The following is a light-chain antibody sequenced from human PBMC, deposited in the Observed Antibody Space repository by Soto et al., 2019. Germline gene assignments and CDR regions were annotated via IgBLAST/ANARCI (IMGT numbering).Light chain of an antibody. CDR1: QSVGSN. J-gene: IGKJ4*01. CDR3: QQFNDWHPLT. CDR2: SAS. Sequence: EIVMTQSPATLSVSPGERATLSCRASQSVGSNLAWYQQKPGQGPRLLIHSASTSATGVPARFSGSGSGTDFTLTISSLQSEDFAVYYCQQFNDWHPLTFGGGTKVEIK. V-gene: IGKV3-15*01.